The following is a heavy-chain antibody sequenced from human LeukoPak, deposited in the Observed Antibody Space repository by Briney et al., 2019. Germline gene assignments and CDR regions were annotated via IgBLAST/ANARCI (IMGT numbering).Heavy chain of an antibody. CDR2: ISGSGGST. D-gene: IGHD6-19*01. V-gene: IGHV3-23*01. J-gene: IGHJ3*02. Sequence: GGSLRLSCAASGFTFSSYTMSWLRQAPGKGLEWVSSISGSGGSTYYADSVKGRFTISRDNSKNTLFLQMSTLRAEDTAVYYCVKGNSGWSRDAFDIWGQGTMVTVSS. CDR1: GFTFSSYT. CDR3: VKGNSGWSRDAFDI.